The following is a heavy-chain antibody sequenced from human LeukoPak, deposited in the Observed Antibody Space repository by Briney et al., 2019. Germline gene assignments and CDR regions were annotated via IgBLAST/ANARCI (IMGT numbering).Heavy chain of an antibody. V-gene: IGHV3-23*01. CDR3: AKGSLGSWYFFDS. J-gene: IGHJ4*02. D-gene: IGHD6-13*01. CDR2: FSRNVHDT. Sequence: GGSLRLSCAASGFTFGSSPMSWVRQAPGKGPEWVTTFSRNVHDTYYADTVRGRFTIFRDNSKSTLYLQMNSLGAEDTAVYYCAKGSLGSWYFFDSWGQGTLVTVSS. CDR1: GFTFGSSP.